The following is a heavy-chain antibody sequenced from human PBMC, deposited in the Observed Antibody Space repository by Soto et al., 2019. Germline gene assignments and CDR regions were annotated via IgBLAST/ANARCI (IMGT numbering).Heavy chain of an antibody. CDR2: INHSGST. D-gene: IGHD1-7*01. Sequence: SETLSLTCAVYGGSFSGYYWSWIRQPPGKGLEWIGEINHSGSTNYNPSLKSRVTISVDTSKNQFSLKLSSVTAADTAVYYCASIKGFAGTNPSDYWGQGTLVTVSS. V-gene: IGHV4-34*01. CDR3: ASIKGFAGTNPSDY. CDR1: GGSFSGYY. J-gene: IGHJ4*02.